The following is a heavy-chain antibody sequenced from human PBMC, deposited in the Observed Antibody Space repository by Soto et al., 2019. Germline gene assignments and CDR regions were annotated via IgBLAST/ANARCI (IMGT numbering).Heavy chain of an antibody. V-gene: IGHV3-23*01. CDR3: AKDSTPSHYYDFWSGYKPGGDYFDY. CDR2: ISGSGGST. J-gene: IGHJ4*02. Sequence: GGSLRLSCAASGFTFSSYAMSWVRQAPGKGLEWVSAISGSGGSTYYADSVKGRFTISRDNSKNTLYLQMNSLRAEDTAVYYCAKDSTPSHYYDFWSGYKPGGDYFDYWGQGTLVTVSS. CDR1: GFTFSSYA. D-gene: IGHD3-3*01.